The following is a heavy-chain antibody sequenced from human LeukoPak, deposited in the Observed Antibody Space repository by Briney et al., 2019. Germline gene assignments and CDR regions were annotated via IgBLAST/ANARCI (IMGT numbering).Heavy chain of an antibody. CDR1: GFTFSSYG. CDR3: ARVFYYDSSGYYGFGY. CDR2: ISSSSSTI. V-gene: IGHV3-48*01. D-gene: IGHD3-22*01. J-gene: IGHJ4*02. Sequence: GGSLRLSCAASGFTFSSYGMHWVRQAPGKGLEWVSYISSSSSTIYYADSVKGRFTISRDNAKNSLYLQMNSLRAEDTAVYYCARVFYYDSSGYYGFGYWGQGTLVTVSS.